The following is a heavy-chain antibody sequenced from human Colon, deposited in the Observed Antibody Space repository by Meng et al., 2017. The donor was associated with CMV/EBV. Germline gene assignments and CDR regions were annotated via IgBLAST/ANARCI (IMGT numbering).Heavy chain of an antibody. J-gene: IGHJ5*02. V-gene: IGHV3-30-3*01. Sequence: GGSLRLSCAASGFTFSSYAMHWVRQAPGTGLEWVAVISYDGSNKYYADSVKGRFTISRDNSKNTLYLQMNSLRAEDTAVYYCARGTTCSSTSCYSNWFDPWGQGTLVTVSS. D-gene: IGHD2-2*01. CDR3: ARGTTCSSTSCYSNWFDP. CDR1: GFTFSSYA. CDR2: ISYDGSNK.